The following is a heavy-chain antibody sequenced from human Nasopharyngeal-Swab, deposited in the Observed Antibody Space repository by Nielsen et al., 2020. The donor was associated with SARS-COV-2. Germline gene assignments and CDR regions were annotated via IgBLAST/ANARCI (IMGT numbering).Heavy chain of an antibody. CDR1: GFNIGYFA. J-gene: IGHJ4*01. CDR3: TRRNSGWYGVGHF. V-gene: IGHV3-49*03. Sequence: GGTLRLSCTAYGFNIGYFAMSWFSQAPGKGLEWVGFIRSKAYGRTTEYAASVKVRFNITRDDPNSIAYLEMNSLKTEDTAVYYCTRRNSGWYGVGHFWGHGTLVRVSS. D-gene: IGHD6-19*01. CDR2: IRSKAYGRTT.